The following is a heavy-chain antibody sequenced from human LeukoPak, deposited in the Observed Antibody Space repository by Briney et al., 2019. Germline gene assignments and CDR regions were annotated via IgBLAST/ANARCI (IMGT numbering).Heavy chain of an antibody. CDR3: AKEGVAVVPVALMDV. CDR2: ISGSGGTT. J-gene: IGHJ6*03. Sequence: GGSLRLSCTVSGFTFSSYAMSWVRRAPGKGLEWVSAISGSGGTTYYADSVKGRCTISRDNSKNTVHLQMNSLRAEDTAVYYCAKEGVAVVPVALMDVWGKGTTVTISS. D-gene: IGHD2-2*01. V-gene: IGHV3-23*01. CDR1: GFTFSSYA.